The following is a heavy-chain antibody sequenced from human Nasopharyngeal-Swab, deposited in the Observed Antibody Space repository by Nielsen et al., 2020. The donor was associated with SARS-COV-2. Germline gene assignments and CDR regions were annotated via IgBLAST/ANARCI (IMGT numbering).Heavy chain of an antibody. CDR2: ISSSGSTI. J-gene: IGHJ3*02. D-gene: IGHD7-27*01. CDR1: GFTFSSYE. CDR3: AKDISRGQSWGDAFDI. V-gene: IGHV3-48*03. Sequence: GESLKISCAASGFTFSSYEMNWVRQAPGKGLEWVSYISSSGSTIYYADSVKGRFTISRDNAKNSLYLQMNSLRTEDTALYYCAKDISRGQSWGDAFDIWGQGTMVTVSS.